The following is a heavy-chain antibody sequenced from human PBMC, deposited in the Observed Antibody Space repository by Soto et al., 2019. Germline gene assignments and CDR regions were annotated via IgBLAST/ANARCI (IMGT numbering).Heavy chain of an antibody. CDR3: ARSYKYSSGWYDSYYFDQ. J-gene: IGHJ4*02. CDR1: GGSISSYY. D-gene: IGHD6-19*01. CDR2: IYYSGST. Sequence: SETLSLTCTVSGGSISSYYWSWIRQPPGKGLEWIGYIYYSGSTNYNPSLKSRVTISVDTSKNQFSLRLSSVTAADTAGYYCARSYKYSSGWYDSYYFDQWGQGTLVTVSS. V-gene: IGHV4-59*08.